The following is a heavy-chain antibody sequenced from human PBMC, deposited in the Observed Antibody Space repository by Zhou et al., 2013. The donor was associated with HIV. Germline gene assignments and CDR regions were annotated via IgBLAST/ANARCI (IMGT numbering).Heavy chain of an antibody. Sequence: QVQLVQSGAEVRKPGASVKVSCKASGYSFVNYDINWVRQASGQGLEWMGWMNPKSGDTGYADKFQGRVNMTRDTSISTAYMELRGLRSEDTAVYYCARTTYGGGNWGQGTLVTVSS. J-gene: IGHJ4*02. V-gene: IGHV1-8*02. CDR2: MNPKSGDT. D-gene: IGHD4-17*01. CDR3: ARTTYGGGN. CDR1: GYSFVNYD.